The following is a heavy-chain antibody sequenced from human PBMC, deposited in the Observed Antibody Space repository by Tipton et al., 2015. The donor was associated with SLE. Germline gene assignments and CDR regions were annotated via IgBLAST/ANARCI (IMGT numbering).Heavy chain of an antibody. CDR1: GGSFNGYY. V-gene: IGHV4-34*01. J-gene: IGHJ5*02. CDR2: INHSGST. CDR3: ARDLRVGSSGWPDP. D-gene: IGHD6-19*01. Sequence: TLSLTCAVYGGSFNGYYWSWIRQPPGKGLEWIGEINHSGSTNYNPSLKSRVTISVDTSKNQFSLKLSSVTAADTAVYYCARDLRVGSSGWPDPWGQGTLVTVSS.